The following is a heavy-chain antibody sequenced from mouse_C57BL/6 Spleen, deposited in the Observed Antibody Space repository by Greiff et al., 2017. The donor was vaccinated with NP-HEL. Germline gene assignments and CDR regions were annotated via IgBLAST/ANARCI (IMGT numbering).Heavy chain of an antibody. CDR1: GYTFTSYW. J-gene: IGHJ3*01. Sequence: QVQLQQSGAELVRPGSSVKLSCKASGYTFTSYWMDWVKQRPGQGLEWIGNIYPSDSATHYNQKFKDKATLTVDKSSSTAYMQLSSLTSEDSAVYYCARGNWDSWFAYWGQGTLVTVSA. CDR3: ARGNWDSWFAY. CDR2: IYPSDSAT. V-gene: IGHV1-61*01. D-gene: IGHD4-1*01.